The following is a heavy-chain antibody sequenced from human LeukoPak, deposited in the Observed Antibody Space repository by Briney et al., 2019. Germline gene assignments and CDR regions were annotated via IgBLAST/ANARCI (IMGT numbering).Heavy chain of an antibody. V-gene: IGHV3-23*01. CDR3: AKDRVSTVTTNYFDY. CDR2: ISGSDGTT. Sequence: GGSLRLSCVAAGFTFSNYVMSWVRQAPGKGLEWVSSISGSDGTTYYGDSVKGRFSISRDNSRNTLYLQMNSLRAEDTAAYYCAKDRVSTVTTNYFDYWGQGTLVTVSS. J-gene: IGHJ4*02. D-gene: IGHD4-17*01. CDR1: GFTFSNYV.